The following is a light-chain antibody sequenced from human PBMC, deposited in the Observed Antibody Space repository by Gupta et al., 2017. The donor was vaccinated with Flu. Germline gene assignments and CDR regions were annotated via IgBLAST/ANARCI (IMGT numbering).Light chain of an antibody. CDR3: YSYSSETEWV. Sequence: QSALTQPASVSGSPGQSITISCIGTSSDIGGYNFVSWYQQHPGKAPKLVIYEVSNRPSSVSSRFSASKSGNTASLSITGLQAEDDAYYYCYSYSSETEWVFGGGTKLSVL. J-gene: IGLJ3*02. V-gene: IGLV2-14*01. CDR2: EVS. CDR1: SSDIGGYNF.